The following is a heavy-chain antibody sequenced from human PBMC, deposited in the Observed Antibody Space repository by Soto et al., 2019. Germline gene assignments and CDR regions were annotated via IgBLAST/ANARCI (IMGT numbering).Heavy chain of an antibody. CDR3: ARGHVYGGTSDAFDT. J-gene: IGHJ3*02. CDR2: IIPIFGTA. CDR1: GGTFSTSA. D-gene: IGHD2-15*01. V-gene: IGHV1-69*12. Sequence: QVQLVQSGAEVKKPGSSVKVSCKASGGTFSTSAINWVRQAPGQGLEWMGGIIPIFGTADYAQKFQGSITITADESTRTAYMELRSLRSEDTALYYRARGHVYGGTSDAFDTWGQGTMVTVSS.